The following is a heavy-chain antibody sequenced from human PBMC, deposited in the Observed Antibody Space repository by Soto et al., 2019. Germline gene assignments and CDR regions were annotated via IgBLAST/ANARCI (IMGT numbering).Heavy chain of an antibody. Sequence: QLQLQESGPGLVKPSETLSHTCTVSGGSISSSSYYWGWIRQPPGTGLEWIGSIYYSGSTYYNPSLKSRVTTSVDTSKNQFSLKLSSVTAADTAMYYCARTGIAVAADMYYYYGMDVWGQGTTVTVSS. CDR1: GGSISSSSYY. J-gene: IGHJ6*02. CDR2: IYYSGST. V-gene: IGHV4-39*01. D-gene: IGHD6-19*01. CDR3: ARTGIAVAADMYYYYGMDV.